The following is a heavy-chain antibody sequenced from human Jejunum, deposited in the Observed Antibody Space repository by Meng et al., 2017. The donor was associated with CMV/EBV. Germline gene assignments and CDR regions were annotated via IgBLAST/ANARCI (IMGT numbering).Heavy chain of an antibody. D-gene: IGHD1-26*01. CDR3: ARGPGASTREGFDY. CDR2: FYSSDTY. V-gene: IGHV4-4*07. J-gene: IGHJ4*02. CDR1: GGSVNNYY. Sequence: GQPPESGPGLVKPSETLSPTCTVSGGSVNNYYWSWIRQSAGKGLEWIGRFYSSDTYNYHPSLDSRVTMSLDTSKNQFSLNLRAVTAADTATYYCARGPGASTREGFDYWGLGTLVTVSS.